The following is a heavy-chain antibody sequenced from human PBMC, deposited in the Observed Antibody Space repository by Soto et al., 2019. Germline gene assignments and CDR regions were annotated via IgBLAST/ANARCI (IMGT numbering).Heavy chain of an antibody. D-gene: IGHD3-22*01. CDR3: ARAPYYYDSSGYYYPSDYYYGMDV. Sequence: GGSLRLSCAASGFTFSSYEMNWVRQAPGKGLEWVSYISSSGSTIYYADSVKGRFTISRDNAKNSLYLQMNSLRAEDTAVYYCARAPYYYDSSGYYYPSDYYYGMDVWGQGTTVTVS. J-gene: IGHJ6*02. V-gene: IGHV3-48*03. CDR1: GFTFSSYE. CDR2: ISSSGSTI.